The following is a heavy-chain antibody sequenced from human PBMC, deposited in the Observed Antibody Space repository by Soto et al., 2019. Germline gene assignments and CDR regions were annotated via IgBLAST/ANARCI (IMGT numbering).Heavy chain of an antibody. CDR3: SRGTYYPQSSGLHADY. D-gene: IGHD3-22*01. Sequence: VGSLRLSCATSGFMFNDYAMYWVRQAPGQGLEWVAMISSDGNHQFYVDNVRGRFTVSRDNSKNTLNLQMNSLRPEDTAVYYCSRGTYYPQSSGLHADYWGPGTVVTVSS. CDR2: ISSDGNHQ. CDR1: GFMFNDYA. V-gene: IGHV3-30*03. J-gene: IGHJ4*02.